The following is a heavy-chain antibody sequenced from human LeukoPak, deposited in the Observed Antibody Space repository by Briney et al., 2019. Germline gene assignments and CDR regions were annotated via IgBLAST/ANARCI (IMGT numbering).Heavy chain of an antibody. J-gene: IGHJ4*02. CDR1: GYSFANNW. CDR3: ARASRDGYNQNFDF. D-gene: IGHD5-24*01. Sequence: GESLKISCTGSGYSFANNWIAWVRQMPGKVLEWMGIIYPGDSDTTYSPSFQGQVTISADTSISTAYLQWSSLKTSDTAMYYCARASRDGYNQNFDFWGQGTLVTVSS. CDR2: IYPGDSDT. V-gene: IGHV5-51*01.